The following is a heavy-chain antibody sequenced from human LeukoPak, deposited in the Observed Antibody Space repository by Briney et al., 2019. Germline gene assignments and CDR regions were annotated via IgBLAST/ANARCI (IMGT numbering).Heavy chain of an antibody. Sequence: GESLRLSCAASGFTFSIYSMNWVRQAPGKGLEWVLYITSDRRTISYADPVKGRFTISRDNDKRLLYLQMDSLRAGDTAIYYCARSTSGTFDYWGQGMLVTISS. V-gene: IGHV3-48*01. CDR2: ITSDRRTI. J-gene: IGHJ4*02. D-gene: IGHD6-13*01. CDR3: ARSTSGTFDY. CDR1: GFTFSIYS.